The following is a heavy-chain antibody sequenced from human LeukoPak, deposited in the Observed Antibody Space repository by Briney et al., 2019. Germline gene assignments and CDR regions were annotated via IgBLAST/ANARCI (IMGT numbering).Heavy chain of an antibody. CDR1: GGTFSSYA. CDR3: ARVAQMPRLFDY. V-gene: IGHV1-69*13. J-gene: IGHJ4*02. CDR2: IIPIFGTA. D-gene: IGHD2-2*01. Sequence: SVKVSCKAPGGTFSSYAISWVRQAPGQGLEWMGGIIPIFGTANYAQKFQGRVTITADESTSTAYMELSSLRSEDTAVYYCARVAQMPRLFDYWGQGTLVTVSS.